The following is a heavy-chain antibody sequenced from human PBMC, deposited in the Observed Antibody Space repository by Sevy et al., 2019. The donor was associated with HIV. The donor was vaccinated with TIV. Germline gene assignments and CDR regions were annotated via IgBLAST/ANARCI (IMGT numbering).Heavy chain of an antibody. D-gene: IGHD3-10*01. CDR2: MNPNSGTT. J-gene: IGHJ4*02. Sequence: ASVKVSCKASGYTFTNYEINWVRQATGQGLEWMGWMNPNSGTTGYAPQFHGRVTMTRNTSLNIAYMELSSLRSDDTAVYYCARDEQRPYYYGSGNMGHGGQGTLVTVSS. V-gene: IGHV1-8*01. CDR1: GYTFTNYE. CDR3: ARDEQRPYYYGSGNMGH.